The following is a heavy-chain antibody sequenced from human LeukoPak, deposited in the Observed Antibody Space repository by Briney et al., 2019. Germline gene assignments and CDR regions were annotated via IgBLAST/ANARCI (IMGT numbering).Heavy chain of an antibody. CDR3: ARSFGDHRRYSYGLDY. Sequence: SETLSLTCAVSGGSISSSNWWSWVRQPPGKGLEWIGEIYHSGSTNYNPSLKSRVTISVDKSKNQFSLKLSSVTAADTAVYYCARSFGDHRRYSYGLDYWGQGTLVTVSS. V-gene: IGHV4-4*02. D-gene: IGHD5-18*01. J-gene: IGHJ4*02. CDR1: GGSISSSNW. CDR2: IYHSGST.